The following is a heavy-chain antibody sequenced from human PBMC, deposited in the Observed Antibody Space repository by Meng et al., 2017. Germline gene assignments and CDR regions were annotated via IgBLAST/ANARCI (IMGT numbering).Heavy chain of an antibody. CDR2: IWYDGSNK. D-gene: IGHD3-9*01. V-gene: IGHV3-33*01. CDR3: ARDHPGGDKITFPLRYFDWLSDAFDI. CDR1: GFTFSSYG. Sequence: LSLTCAASGFTFSSYGMHWVRQAPGKGLEWVAVIWYDGSNKYYADSVKGRFTISRDNSKNTLYLQMNSLRAADTAVYYCARDHPGGDKITFPLRYFDWLSDAFDIWGQGTMVTVSS. J-gene: IGHJ3*02.